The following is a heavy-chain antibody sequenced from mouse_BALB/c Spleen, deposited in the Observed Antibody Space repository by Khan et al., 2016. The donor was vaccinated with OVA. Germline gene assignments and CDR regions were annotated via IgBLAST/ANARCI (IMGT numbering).Heavy chain of an antibody. CDR3: ARQPYYHYYALDY. D-gene: IGHD2-10*01. Sequence: VKLEVSGPGLVAPSQSLSITCTISGFSLTSYSIHWVRQPPGKGLEWLVVIWSDGSTTYNSTLKSRLSITKDNSKSQVFLKMNSLQTDDTAMYYCARQPYYHYYALDYWGQGTSVTVSS. CDR1: GFSLTSYS. CDR2: IWSDGST. V-gene: IGHV2-6-1*01. J-gene: IGHJ4*01.